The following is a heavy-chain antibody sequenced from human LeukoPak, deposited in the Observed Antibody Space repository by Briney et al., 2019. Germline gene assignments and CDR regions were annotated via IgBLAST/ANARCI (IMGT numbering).Heavy chain of an antibody. V-gene: IGHV3-21*01. Sequence: GGSLRLSCAASGFTFSSYSMNWVRQAPGKGLEWVSSISSSSSYIYYADSVKGRFTISRDNAKNSLYLQMNSLRAEDTAVYYCARAGFEYYYDSSGYPRNYYYYYYMDVWGKGTTVTVSS. CDR2: ISSSSSYI. CDR1: GFTFSSYS. J-gene: IGHJ6*03. D-gene: IGHD3-22*01. CDR3: ARAGFEYYYDSSGYPRNYYYYYYMDV.